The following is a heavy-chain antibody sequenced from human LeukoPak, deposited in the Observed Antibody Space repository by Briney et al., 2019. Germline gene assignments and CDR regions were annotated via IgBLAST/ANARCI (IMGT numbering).Heavy chain of an antibody. J-gene: IGHJ6*03. CDR3: ARGRGYCSSTSCSRNYYYYYYMDV. Sequence: SETLSLTCAVYGGSCSGYYWSWIRQPPGKGLEWIGEINHSGSTNYNPSLKSRVTISVDTSKNQFSLKLSSVTAADTAVYYCARGRGYCSSTSCSRNYYYYYYMDVWGKGTTVTVSS. D-gene: IGHD2-2*01. V-gene: IGHV4-34*01. CDR2: INHSGST. CDR1: GGSCSGYY.